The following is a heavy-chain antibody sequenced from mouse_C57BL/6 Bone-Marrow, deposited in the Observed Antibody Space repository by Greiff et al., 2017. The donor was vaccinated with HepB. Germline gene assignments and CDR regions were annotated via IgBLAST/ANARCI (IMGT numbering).Heavy chain of an antibody. D-gene: IGHD2-3*01. V-gene: IGHV3-6*01. CDR3: ARDDGYYFDY. CDR2: ISYDGSN. CDR1: GYSITSGYY. Sequence: EVQLQQSGPGLVKPSQSLSLTCSVTGYSITSGYYWNWIRQFPGNKLEWMGYISYDGSNNYNPSLKNRISITRDTSKNQFFLKLNSVTTEDTATYYCARDDGYYFDYCGQGTTLTVSS. J-gene: IGHJ2*01.